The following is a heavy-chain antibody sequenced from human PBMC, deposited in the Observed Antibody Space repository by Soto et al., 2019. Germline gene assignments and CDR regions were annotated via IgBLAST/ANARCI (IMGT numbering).Heavy chain of an antibody. CDR2: IGSNGGE. CDR1: DFLHPTARMG. J-gene: IGHJ4*02. D-gene: IGHD2-8*02. CDR3: ARLYSLIWRGVCSFDY. V-gene: IGHV2-26*01. Sequence: CGATLVNPTETLTLTCFVSDFLHPTARMGVSGIPHPPGTAPERLAHIGSNGGETYSTSLKSKLTISKDTSTSQVVLTMSNMDTVGTATYYCARLYSLIWRGVCSFDYWGQGTQVTVSS.